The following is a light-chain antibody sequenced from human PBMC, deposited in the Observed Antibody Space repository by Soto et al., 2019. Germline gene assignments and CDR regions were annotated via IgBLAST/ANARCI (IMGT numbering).Light chain of an antibody. J-gene: IGKJ3*01. CDR3: QKYGFS. CDR1: QSVSYW. CDR2: DDS. Sequence: DIQMTQSPSTLSASVRDRVTITCRASQSVSYWLAGYQQKPGMAPKLLIHDDSSLESGVPSRFRGSGSGKEFTLTISSLQPDDFATYYCQKYGFSFGPGTKVEI. V-gene: IGKV1-5*01.